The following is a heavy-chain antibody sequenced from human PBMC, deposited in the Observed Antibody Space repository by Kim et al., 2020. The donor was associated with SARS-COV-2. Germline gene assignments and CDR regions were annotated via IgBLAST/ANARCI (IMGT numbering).Heavy chain of an antibody. V-gene: IGHV4-34*01. D-gene: IGHD2-2*01. Sequence: SETLSLTCAVYGGSFSGYYWSWIRQPPGKGLEWSGEINHSGSTNYNPSLKSRVTISVDTSKNQFSLKLSSVTAADTAVYYCARGRRGDCSSTSCSNYYYYYYGMDVWGQGTTVTVSS. CDR2: INHSGST. CDR1: GGSFSGYY. J-gene: IGHJ6*02. CDR3: ARGRRGDCSSTSCSNYYYYYYGMDV.